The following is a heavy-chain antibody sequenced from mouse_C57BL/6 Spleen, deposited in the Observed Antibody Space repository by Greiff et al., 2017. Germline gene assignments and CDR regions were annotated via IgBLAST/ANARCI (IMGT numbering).Heavy chain of an antibody. D-gene: IGHD1-1*01. CDR3: ARDSCGFAY. J-gene: IGHJ3*01. CDR2: INPSSGYT. Sequence: QVQLQQSGAELVRPGASVKMSCTASGYTFTSYTMYWVKQRPGQGLEWIGYINPSSGYTKYNQKFKDKATLTADKSSSTAYMQLSSLTSEDSAVYYCARDSCGFAYWGQGTLVTVST. CDR1: GYTFTSYT. V-gene: IGHV1-4*01.